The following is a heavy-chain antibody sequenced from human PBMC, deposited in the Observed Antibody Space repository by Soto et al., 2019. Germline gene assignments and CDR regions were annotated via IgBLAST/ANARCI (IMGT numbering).Heavy chain of an antibody. CDR3: AAGMITFGGVIVNPFDY. V-gene: IGHV1-3*01. CDR2: INAGNGNT. Sequence: ASVKVSCKASGYTFTSYAMHWVRQAPGQRLEWMGWINAGNGNTKYSQKFQGRVTITRDTSASTAYMELSSLRSEDTAVYYCAAGMITFGGVIVNPFDYWGQGTLVTVSS. D-gene: IGHD3-16*02. J-gene: IGHJ4*02. CDR1: GYTFTSYA.